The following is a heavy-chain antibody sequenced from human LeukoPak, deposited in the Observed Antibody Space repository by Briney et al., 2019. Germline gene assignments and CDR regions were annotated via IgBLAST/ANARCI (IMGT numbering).Heavy chain of an antibody. V-gene: IGHV3-7*01. CDR3: AKDMGYDILTGSFDY. D-gene: IGHD3-9*01. CDR1: GFTFSSYW. CDR2: IKQDGSEK. J-gene: IGHJ4*02. Sequence: GGSLRLSCAASGFTFSSYWMSWVRQAPGKGLEWVANIKQDGSEKYYVDSVKGRFTISRDNAKNSLYLQMNSLRAEDTAVYYCAKDMGYDILTGSFDYWGQGTLVTVSS.